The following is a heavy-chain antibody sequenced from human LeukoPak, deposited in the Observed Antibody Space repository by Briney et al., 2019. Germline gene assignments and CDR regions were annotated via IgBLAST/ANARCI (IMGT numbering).Heavy chain of an antibody. Sequence: SETLSLTCTVSGGSISSYYWSWIRQPPGKGLEWIGYIYYSGSTNYNPSLKSRVTISVVTSKNQFSLKLSSVTAADTAVYYCARGDYGDYKYCYYYYMDVWGKGTTVTVSS. CDR2: IYYSGST. V-gene: IGHV4-59*08. CDR3: ARGDYGDYKYCYYYYMDV. J-gene: IGHJ6*03. CDR1: GGSISSYY. D-gene: IGHD4-17*01.